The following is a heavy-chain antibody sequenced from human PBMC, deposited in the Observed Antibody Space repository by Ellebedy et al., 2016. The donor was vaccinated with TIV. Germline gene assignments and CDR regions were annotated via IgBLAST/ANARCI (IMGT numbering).Heavy chain of an antibody. Sequence: GESLKISXAASGFTFSSYAMSWVRQAPGKGLEWVSGISGSGGSTYYADSVKGRFTISRDNSKNTLYLQMNSLRAEDTAVYYCAKFSSGWRFDYWGQGTLVTVSS. CDR1: GFTFSSYA. CDR2: ISGSGGST. D-gene: IGHD6-19*01. J-gene: IGHJ4*02. CDR3: AKFSSGWRFDY. V-gene: IGHV3-23*01.